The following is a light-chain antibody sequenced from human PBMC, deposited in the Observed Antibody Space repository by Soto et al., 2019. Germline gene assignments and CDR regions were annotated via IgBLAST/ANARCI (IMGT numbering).Light chain of an antibody. CDR3: SSYTSSSTRV. J-gene: IGLJ3*02. V-gene: IGLV2-14*01. CDR1: SSDVGGYNY. CDR2: EVS. Sequence: QSVLTQPASVSGSPGQSITIPWTGTSSDVGGYNYVSWYQQHPGKAPKLMIYEVSNRPSGVSNRFSGSKSGNTASLTISGLQAEDEADYYCSSYTSSSTRVFGGGTKLTVL.